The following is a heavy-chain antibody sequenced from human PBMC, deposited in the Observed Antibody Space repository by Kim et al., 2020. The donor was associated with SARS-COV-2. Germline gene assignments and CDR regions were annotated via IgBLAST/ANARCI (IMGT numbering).Heavy chain of an antibody. CDR1: AFTFNKFA. CDR2: ISASGAAT. Sequence: GGSLRLSCAGSAFTFNKFAMAWVRQAPGKGLEWVAGISASGAATYYADSVQGRFTISRDNSKNTLNLQMNSLRVEDSATYYCAMYEWGSSFVFDYFDSWGQGSLVTVSS. CDR3: AMYEWGSSFVFDYFDS. V-gene: IGHV3-23*01. D-gene: IGHD3-16*01. J-gene: IGHJ4*02.